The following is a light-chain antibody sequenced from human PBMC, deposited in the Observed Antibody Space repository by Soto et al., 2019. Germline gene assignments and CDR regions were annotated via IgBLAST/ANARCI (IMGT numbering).Light chain of an antibody. CDR3: TSPTPGSLYV. CDR1: SSDVGKYNY. CDR2: MVS. V-gene: IGLV2-14*01. J-gene: IGLJ1*01. Sequence: QSALTQPASVSGSPGQSITISCTGTSSDVGKYNYVSWYQRYPGRVPELLLYMVSNRPSGVSNRFSGSKSGNTASLTISGLQAEHAADYFCTSPTPGSLYVFGPGTKVTVL.